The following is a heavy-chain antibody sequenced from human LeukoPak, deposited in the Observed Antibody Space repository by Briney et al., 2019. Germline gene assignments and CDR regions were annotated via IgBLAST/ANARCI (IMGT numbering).Heavy chain of an antibody. CDR2: IFTSGST. D-gene: IGHD4/OR15-4a*01. CDR3: SRGGANDL. J-gene: IGHJ5*02. Sequence: SETLSLTCTVSGGSISGDYWSWIRQPAAKGLEWIGRIFTSGSTSYNPSLKSRVTMSLDTSKNQFSLKLSSVTAADTAVYFCSRGGANDLWGQGTLVTVSS. V-gene: IGHV4-4*07. CDR1: GGSISGDY.